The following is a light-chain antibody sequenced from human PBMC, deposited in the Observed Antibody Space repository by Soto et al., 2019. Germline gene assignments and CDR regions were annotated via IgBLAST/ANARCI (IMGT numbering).Light chain of an antibody. Sequence: SVLTQPPSVSGAPGQRVTISCTGSGSNIGAGYDVHWYQQLPVTVPKLLIYGNSKRPSGVPDRFSASKSGTSASLAITGLQAEDEADYYCQSNDSSLCGYVFGTGTKVTVL. CDR2: GNS. CDR1: GSNIGAGYD. V-gene: IGLV1-40*01. J-gene: IGLJ1*01. CDR3: QSNDSSLCGYV.